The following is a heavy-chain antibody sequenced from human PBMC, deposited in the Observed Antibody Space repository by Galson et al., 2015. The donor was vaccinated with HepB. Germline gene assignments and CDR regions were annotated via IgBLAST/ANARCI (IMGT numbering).Heavy chain of an antibody. CDR3: ARIPYCSGGSCYPVDY. D-gene: IGHD2-15*01. CDR2: IKQDGSEK. V-gene: IGHV3-7*03. J-gene: IGHJ4*02. Sequence: SLRLSCAASGFTFSSYWMSWVRQAPGKGLEWVANIKQDGSEKYYVDSVKGRFTISRDNAKNSLYLQMNSLRAEDTAVYYCARIPYCSGGSCYPVDYWGQGTLVTVSS. CDR1: GFTFSSYW.